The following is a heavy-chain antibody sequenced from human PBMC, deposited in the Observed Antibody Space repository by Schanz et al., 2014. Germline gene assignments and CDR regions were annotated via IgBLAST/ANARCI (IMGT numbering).Heavy chain of an antibody. CDR2: ISGSGGST. D-gene: IGHD1-26*01. CDR3: GEEPSRGGYDGDCEY. CDR1: GFTFSTYA. J-gene: IGHJ4*02. V-gene: IGHV3-23*01. Sequence: EVQLLDSGGGLVQPGGSLRLSCAASGFTFSTYAMSWVRQAPGKGVEWVSAISGSGGSTYYADSVKGRFTISRDNSKNTLYLQGNRLGAEDTAVYCCGEEPSRGGYDGDCEYWGEGGVVAVAS.